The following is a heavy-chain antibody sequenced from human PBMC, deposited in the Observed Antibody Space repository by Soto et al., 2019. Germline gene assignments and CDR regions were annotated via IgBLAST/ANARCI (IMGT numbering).Heavy chain of an antibody. J-gene: IGHJ4*02. CDR3: VRVIRWFGELSY. D-gene: IGHD3-10*01. CDR2: ISAYNGNT. V-gene: IGHV1-18*01. Sequence: ASVKVSCKASGGTFRSFAISWVRQAPGQGLEWMGWISAYNGNTNYAQKLQGRVTMTTDTSTSTAYMELRSLRSDDTAVYYCVRVIRWFGELSYWGQGTLLTVSS. CDR1: GGTFRSFA.